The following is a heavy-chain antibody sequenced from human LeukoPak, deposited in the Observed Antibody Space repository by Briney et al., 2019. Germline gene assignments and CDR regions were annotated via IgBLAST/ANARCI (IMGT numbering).Heavy chain of an antibody. V-gene: IGHV3-74*01. D-gene: IGHD7-27*01. CDR2: IKSDGSST. CDR1: GFTFSSFW. Sequence: GGSLRLSCAASGFTFSSFWMHWVRQAPGKGLVWVSRIKSDGSSTSYADSVKGRFTISRDNAKNTLYLLMNSLRVEDTAVYYCARENWGDWGQGTLVTVSS. J-gene: IGHJ4*02. CDR3: ARENWGD.